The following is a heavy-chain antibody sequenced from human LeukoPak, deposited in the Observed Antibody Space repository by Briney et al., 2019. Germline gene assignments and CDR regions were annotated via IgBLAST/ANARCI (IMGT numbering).Heavy chain of an antibody. CDR2: IYYSGST. J-gene: IGHJ4*02. CDR1: GGSISSGGYY. V-gene: IGHV4-31*03. D-gene: IGHD4-4*01. Sequence: SETLSLTCTVSGGSISSGGYYWSWIRQHPGKGLEWIGYIYYSGSTYYNPSLKSRVTISVDTSKNQFSLKLSSVTAADTAVYYCARGMGDYSNNFDYWGQGTLVIVSS. CDR3: ARGMGDYSNNFDY.